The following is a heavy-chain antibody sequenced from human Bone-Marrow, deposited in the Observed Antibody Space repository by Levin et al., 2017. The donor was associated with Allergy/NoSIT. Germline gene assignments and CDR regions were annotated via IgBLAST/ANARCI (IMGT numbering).Heavy chain of an antibody. Sequence: QPGESLKISCAASGFTSSSFAMTWVRQAPGKGLEWVSVISGSGDSMYYADSVKSRFTISRDNSKNTLYLQMNSLRAEDTAVYYCAKVPSSGWYFFDYWGQGTLVTVSS. J-gene: IGHJ4*02. CDR2: ISGSGDSM. D-gene: IGHD6-19*01. CDR3: AKVPSSGWYFFDY. CDR1: GFTSSSFA. V-gene: IGHV3-23*01.